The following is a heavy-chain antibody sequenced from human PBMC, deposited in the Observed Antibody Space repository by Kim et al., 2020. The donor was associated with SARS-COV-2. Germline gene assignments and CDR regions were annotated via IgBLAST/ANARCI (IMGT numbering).Heavy chain of an antibody. Sequence: GESLKISCKGSGYSFTSYWISWVRQMPGKGLEWMGRIDPSDSYTNYSPSFQGHVTISADKSISTAYLQWSSLKASDTAMYYCARRGQLWVQHFDYWGQGTLVTVSS. J-gene: IGHJ4*02. CDR1: GYSFTSYW. CDR2: IDPSDSYT. D-gene: IGHD5-18*01. CDR3: ARRGQLWVQHFDY. V-gene: IGHV5-10-1*01.